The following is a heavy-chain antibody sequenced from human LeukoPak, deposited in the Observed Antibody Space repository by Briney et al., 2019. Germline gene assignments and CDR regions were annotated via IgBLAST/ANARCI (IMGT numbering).Heavy chain of an antibody. D-gene: IGHD3-3*01. J-gene: IGHJ6*02. Sequence: GGSLRLSCAASGFTFSSYAMSWVRQAPGKGLEWVSAISGSGGSTYYADSVKGRSTISRDNSKNTLYLQMNSLRAEDTAVYYCAKSPLNPLRFLEWPRLLYGMDVWGQGTTVTVSS. CDR2: ISGSGGST. V-gene: IGHV3-23*01. CDR3: AKSPLNPLRFLEWPRLLYGMDV. CDR1: GFTFSSYA.